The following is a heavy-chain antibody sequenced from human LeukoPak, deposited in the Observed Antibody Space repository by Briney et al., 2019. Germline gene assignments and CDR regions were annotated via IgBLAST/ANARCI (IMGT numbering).Heavy chain of an antibody. CDR1: GGSISSYY. V-gene: IGHV4-59*08. J-gene: IGHJ4*02. Sequence: SETLSLTCTVSGGSISSYYWSWIRQPPGKGLEWIGYIYYSGSTNYNPSLKSRVTMSVDTSKNQFSLKLSSVTAADTAVYYCARLSYGPNHCDYWGQGTLVTVSS. CDR2: IYYSGST. D-gene: IGHD5-18*01. CDR3: ARLSYGPNHCDY.